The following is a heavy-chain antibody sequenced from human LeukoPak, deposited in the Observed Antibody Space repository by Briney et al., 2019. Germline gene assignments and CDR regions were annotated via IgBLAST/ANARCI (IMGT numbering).Heavy chain of an antibody. J-gene: IGHJ3*02. CDR1: GFTFSSYS. D-gene: IGHD3-10*01. CDR3: ARDDGRGAFDI. V-gene: IGHV3-21*01. Sequence: GGSLRLSCVASGFTFSSYSMNWVRQAPGKGLEWVACISSRSDYIYYADSVKGRFTISRDSAKNSLYLQMNSLRAEDTAVYYCARDDGRGAFDIWGQGTMVTVSS. CDR2: ISSRSDYI.